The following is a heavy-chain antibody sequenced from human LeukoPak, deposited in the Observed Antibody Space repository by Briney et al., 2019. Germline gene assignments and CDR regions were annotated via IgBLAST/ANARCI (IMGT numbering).Heavy chain of an antibody. J-gene: IGHJ4*02. D-gene: IGHD5-12*01. Sequence: AASVKVSCKVSGYTFTDYYMHWVQQAPGKGLEWMGLVDPEDGETIYAEKFQGRVTITADTSTDIAYMELSSLRSEDTAVYYCATRGYSGYDVDYWGQGTLVTVSS. CDR1: GYTFTDYY. CDR3: ATRGYSGYDVDY. CDR2: VDPEDGET. V-gene: IGHV1-69-2*01.